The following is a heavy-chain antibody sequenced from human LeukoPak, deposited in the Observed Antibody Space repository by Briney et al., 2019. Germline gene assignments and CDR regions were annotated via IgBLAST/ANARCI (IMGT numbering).Heavy chain of an antibody. Sequence: GASVKVSCKASGYTFTSYGISWVRQAPGQGLEWMGRISAYNGNTNFAQKLQGRVTMTTDTSTSTAYMDLRSLRSDDTAVYYCARDQAATNTQVRFCLDWGQGTLVTVSS. D-gene: IGHD3-9*01. CDR3: ARDQAATNTQVRFCLD. V-gene: IGHV1-18*01. CDR2: ISAYNGNT. CDR1: GYTFTSYG. J-gene: IGHJ4*02.